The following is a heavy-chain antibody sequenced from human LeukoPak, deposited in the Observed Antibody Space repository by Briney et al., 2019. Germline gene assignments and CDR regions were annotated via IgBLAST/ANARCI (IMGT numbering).Heavy chain of an antibody. CDR3: ARDSGYCSSTSCYGWFDP. CDR1: GYIFTSYG. J-gene: IGHJ5*02. CDR2: ISAYNGNT. Sequence: ASVKVSCKASGYIFTSYGISWVRQAPGQGLEWMGWISAYNGNTNYAQKLQGRVTMTTDTSTSTAYMELRSLRSDDTAVYYCARDSGYCSSTSCYGWFDPWGQGTLVTVSS. V-gene: IGHV1-18*01. D-gene: IGHD2-2*03.